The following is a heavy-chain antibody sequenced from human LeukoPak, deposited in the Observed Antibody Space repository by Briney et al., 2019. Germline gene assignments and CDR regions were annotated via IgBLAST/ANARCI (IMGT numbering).Heavy chain of an antibody. CDR2: ISGTSSDI. Sequence: PGGSLRLSCAASGFTFSSYAMNWVRRAPGKGLEWVSSISGTSSDIYYADSVKGRFTISRDNAKNSVFLQINNLRAEDTAIYYCARRGYHDSSGYDYWGQGTLVTVSS. J-gene: IGHJ4*02. CDR1: GFTFSSYA. CDR3: ARRGYHDSSGYDY. V-gene: IGHV3-21*01. D-gene: IGHD3-22*01.